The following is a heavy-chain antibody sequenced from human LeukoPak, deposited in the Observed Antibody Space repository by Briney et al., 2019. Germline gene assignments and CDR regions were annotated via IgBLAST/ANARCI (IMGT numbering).Heavy chain of an antibody. Sequence: SETLSLTCSVSGDSITYFYWSWIRQAAGKGLEWIGRISSSGSTDYNASLKSRVTMSVDTSKNQLSLKVISVTAADTAVYYCARDQYYYDSSGYLTFDYWGQGTLVTVSS. CDR2: ISSSGST. V-gene: IGHV4-4*07. CDR1: GDSITYFY. J-gene: IGHJ4*02. CDR3: ARDQYYYDSSGYLTFDY. D-gene: IGHD3-22*01.